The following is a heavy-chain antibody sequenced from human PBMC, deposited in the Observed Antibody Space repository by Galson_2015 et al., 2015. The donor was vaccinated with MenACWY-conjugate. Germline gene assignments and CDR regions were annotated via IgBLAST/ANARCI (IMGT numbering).Heavy chain of an antibody. V-gene: IGHV3-53*01. Sequence: SLRLSCAVSGFIVSSSYMTWVRQAPGKGLEWVSVFYVAGHTSYADSVKGRFTISRDNIKKSLFLEMNSLRAGDTGVYYCARVGTWIHQYFYYMDVWGKGTTVTVSS. CDR2: FYVAGHT. CDR3: ARVGTWIHQYFYYMDV. D-gene: IGHD5-18*01. J-gene: IGHJ6*03. CDR1: GFIVSSSY.